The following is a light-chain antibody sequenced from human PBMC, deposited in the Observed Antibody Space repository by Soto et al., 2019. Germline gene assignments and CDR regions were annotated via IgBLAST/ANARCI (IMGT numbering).Light chain of an antibody. V-gene: IGKV1-5*03. J-gene: IGKJ1*01. CDR1: QSLITW. Sequence: DIPMTQSPSTLSASVGDRVTITCRASQSLITWLAWYQQKPGKAPKLLIYKASSLQRGVPSRFSGSGSGTEFTLTITGLQPDDFATYYCHQYNGFPRTFGQGTKVEIK. CDR3: HQYNGFPRT. CDR2: KAS.